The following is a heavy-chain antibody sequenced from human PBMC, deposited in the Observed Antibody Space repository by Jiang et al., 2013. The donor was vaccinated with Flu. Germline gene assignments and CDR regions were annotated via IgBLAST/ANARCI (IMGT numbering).Heavy chain of an antibody. CDR1: GDSVSSRGT. CDR3: ARDRGGYSGFDAVSDGFDV. V-gene: IGHV4-31*03. CDR2: IFYNGNT. J-gene: IGHJ3*01. Sequence: GPGLVKPSETLSLTCTVSGDSVSSRGTIGTGSVSTQRGAVEWIGYIFYNGNTQYQPALKSRVIISSDTSKNQVSLRLNSVTAADTAVYYCARDRGGYSGFDAVSDGFDVWGQGTVVSVSS. D-gene: IGHD5-12*01.